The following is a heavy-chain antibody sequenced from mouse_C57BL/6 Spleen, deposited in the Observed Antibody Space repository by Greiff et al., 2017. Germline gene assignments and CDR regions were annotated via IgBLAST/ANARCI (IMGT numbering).Heavy chain of an antibody. J-gene: IGHJ4*01. CDR2: IDPSDSET. V-gene: IGHV1-52*01. CDR3: ASDSRDYYAMDY. CDR1: GYTFTSYW. Sequence: QVQLQQPGAELVRPGSSVKLSCKASGYTFTSYWMHWVKQRPIHGLEWIGNIDPSDSETHYNQKFKDKATLTVDKSSSTAYMQLSSLTSEDSAVYYCASDSRDYYAMDYWGQGTSVTVSS.